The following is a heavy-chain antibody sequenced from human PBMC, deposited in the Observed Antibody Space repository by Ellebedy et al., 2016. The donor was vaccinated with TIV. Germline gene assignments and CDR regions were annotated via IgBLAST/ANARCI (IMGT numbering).Heavy chain of an antibody. D-gene: IGHD3-22*01. V-gene: IGHV4-39*01. J-gene: IGHJ4*02. CDR2: IYYSGST. CDR1: GGSISSSSYY. CDR3: ASTDNRYYDDY. Sequence: MPGGSLRLSCTVSGGSISSSSYYWGWIRQPPGKGLEWIGSIYYSGSTYYNPSLKSRVTISVDTSKNQFSLKLSSVTAADTAVYYCASTDNRYYDDYWGQGTLVTVSS.